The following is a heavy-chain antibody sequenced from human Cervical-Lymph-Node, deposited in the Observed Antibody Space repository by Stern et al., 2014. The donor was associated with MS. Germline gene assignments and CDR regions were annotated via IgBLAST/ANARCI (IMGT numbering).Heavy chain of an antibody. J-gene: IGHJ4*02. D-gene: IGHD3-10*01. Sequence: EVQLVQSGGGLVQPGRSLRLSCAASGFTFDDYAMHWVRQAPGKGLEWVSGISWNSCSIGYADSVKGRFTISRDNAKNSLYLQMNSLRAEDTALYYCAKDMYGSGVDYFDYWGQGTLVTVSS. CDR3: AKDMYGSGVDYFDY. CDR2: ISWNSCSI. V-gene: IGHV3-9*01. CDR1: GFTFDDYA.